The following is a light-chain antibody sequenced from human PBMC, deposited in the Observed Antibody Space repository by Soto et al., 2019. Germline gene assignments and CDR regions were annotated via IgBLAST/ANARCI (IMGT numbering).Light chain of an antibody. V-gene: IGKV1-5*01. J-gene: IGKJ4*01. CDR1: QTISTW. CDR3: QQYNSYSALT. Sequence: DIQMTQSPSTLSASVGDRVTVTCRASQTISTWLAWYQQKPGKAPKLLIYDASSLESGVPSRFSGSGSGREFTLTISSLQPADFAIYYCQQYNSYSALTFGGGTKVEI. CDR2: DAS.